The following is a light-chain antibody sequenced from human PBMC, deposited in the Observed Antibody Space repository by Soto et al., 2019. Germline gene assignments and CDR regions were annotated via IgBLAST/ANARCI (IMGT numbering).Light chain of an antibody. CDR2: DAT. CDR3: SSYTSTSTYV. CDR1: SSDFGGYTY. Sequence: ALTQPASVSGSPGQSITISCTGTSSDFGGYTYVSWYQQHPGKAPKLMIFDATSRPSGVSNRFSGSKSDNTASLTIAGLQAEDEADYYCSSYTSTSTYVFGTGTRSPS. J-gene: IGLJ1*01. V-gene: IGLV2-14*03.